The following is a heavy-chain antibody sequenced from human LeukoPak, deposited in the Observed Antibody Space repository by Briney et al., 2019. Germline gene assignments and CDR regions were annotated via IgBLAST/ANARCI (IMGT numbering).Heavy chain of an antibody. CDR3: ARDQSIRGYPIGFQH. V-gene: IGHV3-30*03. CDR1: GFTFSSYS. J-gene: IGHJ1*01. CDR2: ISYDGSNK. D-gene: IGHD3-16*02. Sequence: GGSLRLSCAASGFTFSSYSMNWVRQAPGKGLEWVAVISYDGSNKYYADSVKGRFTISRDNSKNTLYLQMNSLRAEDTAVYYCARDQSIRGYPIGFQHWGQGTLVTVSS.